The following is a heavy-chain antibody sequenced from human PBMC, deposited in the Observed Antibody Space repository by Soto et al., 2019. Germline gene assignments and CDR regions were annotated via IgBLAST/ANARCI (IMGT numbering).Heavy chain of an antibody. J-gene: IGHJ4*02. CDR3: ARETWGRATVY. Sequence: EVQLVESGGGLVQPGGSLRLSCTASGFTFNSYWMHWVRQAPGKGLVWVARINTDGRSTGYADSVKGRFTISRDNAKNTLYLQMNSLRVEDTAVYYCARETWGRATVYWGQGTLVTVSS. CDR2: INTDGRST. D-gene: IGHD3-16*01. V-gene: IGHV3-74*01. CDR1: GFTFNSYW.